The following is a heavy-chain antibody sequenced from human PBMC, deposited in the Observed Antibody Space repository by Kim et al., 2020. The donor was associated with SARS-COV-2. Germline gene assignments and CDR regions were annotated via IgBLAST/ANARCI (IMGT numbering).Heavy chain of an antibody. Sequence: SETLSLTCTVSGGSISSSSYYWGWIRQPPGKGLEWIGSIYYSGSTYYNPSLKSRVTISVDTSKNQFSLKLSSVTAADTAVYYCARDRSSEVIPSDYWGQGTLVTVSS. CDR2: IYYSGST. CDR1: GGSISSSSYY. V-gene: IGHV4-39*07. J-gene: IGHJ4*02. D-gene: IGHD3-22*01. CDR3: ARDRSSEVIPSDY.